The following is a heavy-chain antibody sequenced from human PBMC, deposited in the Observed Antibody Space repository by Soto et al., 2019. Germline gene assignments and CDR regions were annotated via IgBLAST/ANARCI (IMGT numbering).Heavy chain of an antibody. CDR1: GDSISRNSYY. Sequence: QLQLQESGPGQVKPSETLSLTCTVSGDSISRNSYYWGWVRQPPGKGLEWIGSIYHTGRTNHNPSLRSRATISVDTAEIQFSLRLTSVTAVATAVYYCARVKDFGDLFDSWGQGTLVTVSS. CDR2: IYHTGRT. J-gene: IGHJ4*02. CDR3: ARVKDFGDLFDS. D-gene: IGHD4-17*01. V-gene: IGHV4-39*01.